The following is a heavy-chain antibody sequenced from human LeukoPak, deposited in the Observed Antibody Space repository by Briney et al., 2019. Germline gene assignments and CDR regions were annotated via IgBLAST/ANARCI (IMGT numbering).Heavy chain of an antibody. V-gene: IGHV4-34*01. Sequence: SETLSLTCAVYGGSFSGYYWSWIRQPPGKGLEWIGEINHSGSTNYNPSLKSRVTISVDTSKNQFSLKLSSVTAADTAVYYCARGPYYYYYMDVWGQGTMVTVSS. CDR2: INHSGST. CDR3: ARGPYYYYYMDV. CDR1: GGSFSGYY. J-gene: IGHJ6*03.